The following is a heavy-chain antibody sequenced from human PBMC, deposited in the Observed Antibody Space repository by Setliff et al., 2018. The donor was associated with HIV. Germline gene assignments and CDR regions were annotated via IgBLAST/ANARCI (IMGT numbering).Heavy chain of an antibody. V-gene: IGHV4-39*07. CDR1: GGSISSSNYY. CDR3: ARPTASYSSSWDSWYFDL. D-gene: IGHD6-13*01. CDR2: IYYRGST. J-gene: IGHJ2*01. Sequence: PSETLSLTCTVSGGSISSSNYYWGWIRQPPGRGLEWIGSIYYRGSTYYNPSLKSRVTISVDTYKNQFSLRLSSVTAADTAVYYCARPTASYSSSWDSWYFDLWGRGTLVTVSS.